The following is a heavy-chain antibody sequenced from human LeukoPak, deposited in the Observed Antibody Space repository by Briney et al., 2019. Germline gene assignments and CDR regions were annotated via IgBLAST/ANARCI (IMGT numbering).Heavy chain of an antibody. D-gene: IGHD3-9*01. CDR3: ASSAQGYFDWLMPGPPSD. CDR1: GGSISSYY. CDR2: IYYSGST. Sequence: SETLSLTCTVSGGSISSYYWSWIRQPPGRGLEWIGYIYYSGSTNYNPSLKSRVTISVDTSKNQFSLKLSSVTAADTAVYYCASSAQGYFDWLMPGPPSDWGQGTLVTVSS. J-gene: IGHJ4*02. V-gene: IGHV4-59*01.